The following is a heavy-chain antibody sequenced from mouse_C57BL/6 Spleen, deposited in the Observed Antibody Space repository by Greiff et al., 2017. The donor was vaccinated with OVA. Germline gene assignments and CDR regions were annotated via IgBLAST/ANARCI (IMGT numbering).Heavy chain of an antibody. CDR2: INPSTGGT. Sequence: EVQLQQSGPELVKPGASVKISCKASGYSFTGYYMNWVKQSPEKSLEWIGEINPSTGGTTYNQKFKAKATLTLDKSSSTAYMQLKSLSSEDSAVYYCARRGAYYSNYDAMDYWGQGTSVTVAS. D-gene: IGHD2-5*01. J-gene: IGHJ4*01. V-gene: IGHV1-42*01. CDR3: ARRGAYYSNYDAMDY. CDR1: GYSFTGYY.